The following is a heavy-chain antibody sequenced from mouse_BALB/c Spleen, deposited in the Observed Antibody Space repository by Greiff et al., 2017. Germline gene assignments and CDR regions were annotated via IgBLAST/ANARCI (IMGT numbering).Heavy chain of an antibody. CDR2: ISSGGST. D-gene: IGHD2-10*01. CDR3: ARVPYYGNYVSYAMDY. J-gene: IGHJ4*01. CDR1: GFTFSSYA. V-gene: IGHV5-6-5*01. Sequence: EVKLMESGGGLVKPGGSLKLSCAASGFTFSSYAMSWVRQTPEKRLEWVASISSGGSTYYPDSVKGRFTISRDNARNILYLQMSSLRSEDTAMYYCARVPYYGNYVSYAMDYWGQGTSVTVSS.